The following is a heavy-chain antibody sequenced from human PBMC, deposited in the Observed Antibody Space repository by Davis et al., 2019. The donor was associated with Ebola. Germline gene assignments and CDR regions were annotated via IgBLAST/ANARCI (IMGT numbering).Heavy chain of an antibody. V-gene: IGHV3-30*03. J-gene: IGHJ4*02. D-gene: IGHD3-10*01. CDR3: ARDLPGILYYFDY. CDR1: GFTFSSFG. CDR2: ISYDGSNK. Sequence: GGSLRLSCAASGFTFSSFGMHWVRQAPGKGLEWVAVISYDGSNKYYADSVKGRFTISRDNSKNPLYLQMNSLRAEDTAVYYCARDLPGILYYFDYWGQGTLVAVSS.